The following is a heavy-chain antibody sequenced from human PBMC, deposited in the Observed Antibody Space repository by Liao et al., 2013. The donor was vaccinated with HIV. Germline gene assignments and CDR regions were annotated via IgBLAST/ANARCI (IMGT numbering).Heavy chain of an antibody. V-gene: IGHV4-39*02. CDR1: GGSISTRDSY. J-gene: IGHJ5*02. CDR2: IDYGGFT. CDR3: ARGVRTLVFVWFDT. D-gene: IGHD3-10*01. Sequence: QLQLQESGPGLVKPSETLSLTCSVSGGSISTRDSYWVWIRQPPGKGLEWIATIDYGGFTYYNPFLKSRLTISEDTSQNHFSLNLRSVTAADTALYYCARGVRTLVFVWFDTWGQGTLVSVSS.